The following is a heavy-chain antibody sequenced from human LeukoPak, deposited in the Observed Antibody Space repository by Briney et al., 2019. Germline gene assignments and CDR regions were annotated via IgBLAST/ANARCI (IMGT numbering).Heavy chain of an antibody. V-gene: IGHV3-30*04. Sequence: GGSLRLSCAASGFTFSSYAMHWVRQAPGKGLEWVAVISYDGSNKYYADSVKGRFTISRDNSKNTLYLQMNSLRAEDTAVYYCARSLSLYSYGYYFDYWGQGALVTVS. J-gene: IGHJ4*02. CDR1: GFTFSSYA. CDR3: ARSLSLYSYGYYFDY. D-gene: IGHD5-18*01. CDR2: ISYDGSNK.